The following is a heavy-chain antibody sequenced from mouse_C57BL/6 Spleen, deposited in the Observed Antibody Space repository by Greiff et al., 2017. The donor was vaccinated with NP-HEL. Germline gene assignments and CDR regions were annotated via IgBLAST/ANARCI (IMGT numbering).Heavy chain of an antibody. CDR3: ARVGTGKDYAMDY. V-gene: IGHV1-55*01. CDR2: IYPGSGST. J-gene: IGHJ4*01. CDR1: GYTFTSYW. D-gene: IGHD4-1*01. Sequence: VKLQQSGAELVKPGASVKMSCKASGYTFTSYWITWVKQRPGQGLEWIGDIYPGSGSTNYNEKFKSKATLTVDTSSSTAYMQLSSLTSEDSAVYYCARVGTGKDYAMDYWGQGTSVTVSS.